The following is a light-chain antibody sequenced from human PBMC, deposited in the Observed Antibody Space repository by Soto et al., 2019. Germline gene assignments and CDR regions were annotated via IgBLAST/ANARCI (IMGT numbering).Light chain of an antibody. V-gene: IGKV1-39*01. Sequence: DIQMTQSPSSLSASVGDRVTITCRASQGGSVYLLWYQQRQGRAPKLLIYAASNLLSGVPSRFSGSGSGANFTLTITSLHPEDFATYDCQQSYRTPHTFGQGTKLETK. CDR1: QGGSVY. CDR2: AAS. J-gene: IGKJ2*01. CDR3: QQSYRTPHT.